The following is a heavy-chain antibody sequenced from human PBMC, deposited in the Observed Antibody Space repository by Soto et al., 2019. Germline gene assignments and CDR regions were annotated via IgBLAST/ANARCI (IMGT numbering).Heavy chain of an antibody. CDR3: AKEWDYGDPRSGGNSLDY. V-gene: IGHV3-30*18. CDR1: GFTFSSYG. Sequence: PGGSLRLSCAASGFTFSSYGMHWVRQAPGEGLEWVAVISYDGSNKYYADSVKGRFTISRDNSKNTLYLQMNSLRAEDTAVYYCAKEWDYGDPRSGGNSLDYWGQGTLVTVSS. CDR2: ISYDGSNK. J-gene: IGHJ4*02. D-gene: IGHD4-17*01.